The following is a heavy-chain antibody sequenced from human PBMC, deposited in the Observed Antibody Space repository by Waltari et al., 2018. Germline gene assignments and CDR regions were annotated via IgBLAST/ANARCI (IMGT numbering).Heavy chain of an antibody. J-gene: IGHJ5*02. CDR1: NYSITSGYF. CDR2: IYHTGPT. Sequence: QVQLQESGPGLVKPPATLSLTCTVSNYSITSGYFWGWIRQSPGTGLDWIGSIYHTGPTYFNPSLKSRVTISIDTSKKQFSLRLRSVTAADTGVYFCARDKGFYDVLPGRGWFDPWGQGTLVTVSS. CDR3: ARDKGFYDVLPGRGWFDP. V-gene: IGHV4-38-2*02. D-gene: IGHD3-9*01.